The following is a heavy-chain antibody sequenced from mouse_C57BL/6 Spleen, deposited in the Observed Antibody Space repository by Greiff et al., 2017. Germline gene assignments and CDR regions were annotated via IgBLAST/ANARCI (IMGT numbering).Heavy chain of an antibody. CDR3: ARNEEEERVTGTPWFAY. CDR2: FYPGSGSI. D-gene: IGHD4-1*01. CDR1: GYTFTAYT. J-gene: IGHJ3*01. Sequence: VQLQQSGAELLKPGASVKLSCKASGYTFTAYTIHWVKQRSGQGLEWFGWFYPGSGSIKYNEKFKDKATLTADKTSSTVYMELSRLTSEDSAVYFSARNEEEERVTGTPWFAYWGQGTLVTVSA. V-gene: IGHV1-62-2*01.